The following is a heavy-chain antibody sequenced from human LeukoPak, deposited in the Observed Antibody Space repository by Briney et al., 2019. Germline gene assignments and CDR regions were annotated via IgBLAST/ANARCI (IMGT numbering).Heavy chain of an antibody. V-gene: IGHV3-23*01. D-gene: IGHD3-3*01. J-gene: IGHJ4*02. CDR2: ISGSGGST. CDR1: GFTFSSYA. Sequence: GGSLRLSCAASGFTFSSYAMSWVRQAPGKGLEWVSAISGSGGSTYYADSVKGRFTISRDNSKNTLYLQMISLRAEDTAVYYCATFPTDFWSGSAPFDYWGREPWSPSPQ. CDR3: ATFPTDFWSGSAPFDY.